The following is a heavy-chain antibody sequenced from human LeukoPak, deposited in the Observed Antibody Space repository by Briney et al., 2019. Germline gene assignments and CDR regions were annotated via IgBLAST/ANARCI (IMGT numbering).Heavy chain of an antibody. CDR1: GFTFSSYG. CDR2: IRYDGSNK. D-gene: IGHD1-7*01. CDR3: AAHGWNYFQDYYYYYMDV. V-gene: IGHV3-30*02. Sequence: GGSLRLSCAASGFTFSSYGMHWVRQAPGKGLEWVAFIRYDGSNKYYADSVKGRFTISRDNSKNTLYLQMNSLRAEDTAVYYCAAHGWNYFQDYYYYYMDVWGKGTTVTVSS. J-gene: IGHJ6*03.